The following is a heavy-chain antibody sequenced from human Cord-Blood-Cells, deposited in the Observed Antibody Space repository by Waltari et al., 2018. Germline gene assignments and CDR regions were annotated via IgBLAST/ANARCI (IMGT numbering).Heavy chain of an antibody. D-gene: IGHD3-10*01. J-gene: IGHJ5*02. CDR2: ISWNSGSI. CDR3: AKDKRGVIIGGTFDP. Sequence: EVQLVESGGGLVQPGRSLRLSCAASGFTFDDYAMHWVRQAPGKGLEWVSGISWNSGSIGYADSVKGRFTISRDNAKNSLYLQMNSLRAEDTALYYCAKDKRGVIIGGTFDPWGQGTLVTVSS. V-gene: IGHV3-9*01. CDR1: GFTFDDYA.